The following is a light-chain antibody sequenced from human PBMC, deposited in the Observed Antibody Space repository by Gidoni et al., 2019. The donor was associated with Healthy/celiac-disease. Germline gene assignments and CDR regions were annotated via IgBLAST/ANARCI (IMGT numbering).Light chain of an antibody. V-gene: IGKV4-1*01. CDR3: QQYYSTPLT. J-gene: IGKJ3*01. CDR2: WAS. Sequence: VSLGERATINCKSSQSVLYSSNNKNYLAWYQQKPGQPPKLLIYWASTRESGVPDRFSGSGSGTDFTLTISSLQAEDVAVYYCQQYYSTPLTFXPXTKVDIK. CDR1: QSVLYSSNNKNY.